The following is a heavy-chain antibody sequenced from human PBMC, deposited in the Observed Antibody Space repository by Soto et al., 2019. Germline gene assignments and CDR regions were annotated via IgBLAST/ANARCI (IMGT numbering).Heavy chain of an antibody. CDR3: ARVRRPLRHYYYYGMDV. CDR2: IYYSGST. D-gene: IGHD5-12*01. J-gene: IGHJ6*02. Sequence: TLSLTCTVSGGSISSGDYYWSWIRQPPGKGLEWIGYIYYSGSTYYNPSLKSRVTISVDTSKNQFSLKLSSVTAADTAVYYCARVRRPLRHYYYYGMDVWGQGTTVTVSS. V-gene: IGHV4-30-4*01. CDR1: GGSISSGDYY.